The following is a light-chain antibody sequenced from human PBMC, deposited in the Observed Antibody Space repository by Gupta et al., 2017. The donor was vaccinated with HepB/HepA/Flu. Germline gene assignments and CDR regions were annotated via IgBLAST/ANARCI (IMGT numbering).Light chain of an antibody. CDR1: NIGGKS. CDR3: QVWDNNSDSYVV. CDR2: YSS. V-gene: IGLV3-21*04. Sequence: SYVLTQPPSVSVAPGTTAKITCGGNNIGGKSVHWYQQKPGRAPVLVIYYSSDRPSGIPERFSGSNSGNTATLTISKVEAGDEADYYCQVWDNNSDSYVVFGGGTKLTVL. J-gene: IGLJ2*01.